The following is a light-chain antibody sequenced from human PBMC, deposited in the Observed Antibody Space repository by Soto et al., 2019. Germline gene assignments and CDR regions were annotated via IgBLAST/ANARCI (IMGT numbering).Light chain of an antibody. CDR3: ASWDNSLNGLYV. J-gene: IGLJ1*01. V-gene: IGLV1-44*01. Sequence: QSVLTQPPSASGTPGQRVSISCSGSSSNIGSHPVNWYQQLPGTAPELLLYGDNQRPSGVPDRFSGSKSGTPASLAISGLQSEDEAHYYCASWDNSLNGLYVFGTGTKVTVL. CDR2: GDN. CDR1: SSNIGSHP.